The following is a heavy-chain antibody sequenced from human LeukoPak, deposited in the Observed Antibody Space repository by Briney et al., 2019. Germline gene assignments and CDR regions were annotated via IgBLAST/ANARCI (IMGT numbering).Heavy chain of an antibody. Sequence: SETLSLTCAVYGGSFSGYYWSWIRQPPGKGLEWIGEINHSGSTNYNPSLKSRVTISVDTSKNQFSLKLSSVTAADTAVYYCAREADNWNDAPFDYWGQGTLVTVSS. CDR1: GGSFSGYY. CDR2: INHSGST. CDR3: AREADNWNDAPFDY. D-gene: IGHD1-1*01. J-gene: IGHJ4*02. V-gene: IGHV4-34*01.